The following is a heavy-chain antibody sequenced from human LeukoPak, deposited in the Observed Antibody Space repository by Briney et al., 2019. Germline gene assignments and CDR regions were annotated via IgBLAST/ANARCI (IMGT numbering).Heavy chain of an antibody. CDR3: VARGSGYSGYDNFDY. V-gene: IGHV3-9*01. CDR2: ISWNSGSI. CDR1: GFTFDDYA. J-gene: IGHJ4*02. Sequence: GGSLRLSCAASGFTFDDYAMHWVRQAPGKGLEWVSGISWNSGSIGYADSVKGRFTISRDNAKNSLYLQMNSLRAGDTALYYCVARGSGYSGYDNFDYWGQGTLVTVSS. D-gene: IGHD5-12*01.